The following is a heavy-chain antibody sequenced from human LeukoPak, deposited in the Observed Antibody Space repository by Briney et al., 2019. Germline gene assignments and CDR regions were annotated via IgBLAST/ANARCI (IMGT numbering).Heavy chain of an antibody. Sequence: GGSLRLSCAVSGFTFSSYGMHWVRQAPGKGLEWVAVIWYDGSNKYYADSVKGRFTISRDNSKNTLYLQMNSLRAEDTAVYYCARDGIVVVPAAANDAFDIWGQGTMVTVSS. V-gene: IGHV3-33*01. CDR1: GFTFSSYG. CDR2: IWYDGSNK. D-gene: IGHD2-2*01. J-gene: IGHJ3*02. CDR3: ARDGIVVVPAAANDAFDI.